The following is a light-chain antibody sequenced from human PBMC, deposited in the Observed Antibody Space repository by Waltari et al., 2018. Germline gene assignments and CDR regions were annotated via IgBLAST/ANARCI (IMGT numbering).Light chain of an antibody. CDR3: NSRDSSGNHHYV. J-gene: IGLJ1*01. V-gene: IGLV3-19*01. Sequence: SSELTHDPALSVAFGLTVRITCQGDSLRRYYASWYQQKPGQAPVLVIYGKNNRPSGIPDRFSGSSSGNTASLTITGAQAEDEADYYCNSRDSSGNHHYVFGTGTKVTVL. CDR1: SLRRYY. CDR2: GKN.